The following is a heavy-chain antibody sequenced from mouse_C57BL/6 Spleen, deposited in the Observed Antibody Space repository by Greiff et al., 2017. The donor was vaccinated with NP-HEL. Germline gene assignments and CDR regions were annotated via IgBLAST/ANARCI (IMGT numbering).Heavy chain of an antibody. V-gene: IGHV14-3*01. D-gene: IGHD1-1*01. CDR2: IDPANGNT. CDR3: AGSSLLLFFDY. J-gene: IGHJ2*01. Sequence: EVQGVESVAELVRPGASVKLSCTASGFNIKNTYMHWVKQRPEQGLEWIGRIDPANGNTKYAPKFPGKATITADTSSNTAYLQLSSLTSEYTAIYYCAGSSLLLFFDYWGQGTTLTVSS. CDR1: GFNIKNTY.